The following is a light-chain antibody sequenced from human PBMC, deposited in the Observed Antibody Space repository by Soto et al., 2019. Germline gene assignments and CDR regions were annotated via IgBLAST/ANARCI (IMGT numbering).Light chain of an antibody. V-gene: IGLV2-11*01. J-gene: IGLJ1*01. CDR2: DVT. CDR1: SSEVGGYTY. CDR3: CSYAGSYTYV. Sequence: QSVLTQPRSGSGAPGQSVTISFTGTSSEVGGYTYVSWYQQHPGKAPKLSIYDVTERPSGIPARFSGSKSGNTASLTISGLQAEDEAAYYCCSYAGSYTYVFGTGTKVTVL.